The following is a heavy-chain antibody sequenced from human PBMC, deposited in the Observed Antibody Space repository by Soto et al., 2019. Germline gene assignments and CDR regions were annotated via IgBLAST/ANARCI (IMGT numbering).Heavy chain of an antibody. V-gene: IGHV3-23*01. Sequence: PGGSLRLSCVASGFIFSNYAMSWVRQAPGKGLQWVSGISGSAYTTYYADSVKGRFTISRDNSKSTLYLQMNSLRAEDTAVYYCAKERDILTLGNWFDPWGQGTLVTVSS. D-gene: IGHD3-9*01. CDR2: ISGSAYTT. CDR3: AKERDILTLGNWFDP. CDR1: GFIFSNYA. J-gene: IGHJ5*02.